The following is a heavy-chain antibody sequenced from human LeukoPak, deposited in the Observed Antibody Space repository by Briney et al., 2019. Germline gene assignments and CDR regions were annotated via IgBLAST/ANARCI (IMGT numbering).Heavy chain of an antibody. D-gene: IGHD6-19*01. V-gene: IGHV4-39*01. J-gene: IGHJ4*02. CDR3: ARQAVAGNGFDY. Sequence: SETLSLTCAVYGGSFSDYYWGWIRQPPGKGLEWIGTIYYSGNTYYNPSLKSRVSISVDTSKNQFSLKLSSVTAADTAVYYCARQAVAGNGFDYWGQGTLVTVSS. CDR2: IYYSGNT. CDR1: GGSFSDYY.